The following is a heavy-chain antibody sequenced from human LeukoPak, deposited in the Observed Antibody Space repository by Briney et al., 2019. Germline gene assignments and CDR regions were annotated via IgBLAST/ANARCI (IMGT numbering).Heavy chain of an antibody. CDR1: GYTFTSYY. D-gene: IGHD4-11*01. Sequence: GASVKVSCKASGYTFTSYYMHWVRQAPGQGLEWMGIINPSGGSTSYAQKFQGRVTITADESTSTAYMELSSLSSEDTAVYYCARDTPTVTTIWFDPWGQGTLVTVSS. CDR2: INPSGGST. V-gene: IGHV1-46*01. CDR3: ARDTPTVTTIWFDP. J-gene: IGHJ5*02.